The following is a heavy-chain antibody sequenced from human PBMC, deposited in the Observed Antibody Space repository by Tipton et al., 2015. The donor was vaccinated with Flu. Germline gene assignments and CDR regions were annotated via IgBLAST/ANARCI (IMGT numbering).Heavy chain of an antibody. D-gene: IGHD4-11*01. Sequence: TLSLTCSVSGDSIGSRYFWGWIRQPPGKGLEWIGNIHRSGTTYYNPSLKSRVTISMDASKSQFSLKLSSVTAADTAVYYCARDRRLPQGYYGMDVWGQGTTVTVSS. CDR1: GDSIGSRYF. V-gene: IGHV4-38-2*02. J-gene: IGHJ6*02. CDR3: ARDRRLPQGYYGMDV. CDR2: IHRSGTT.